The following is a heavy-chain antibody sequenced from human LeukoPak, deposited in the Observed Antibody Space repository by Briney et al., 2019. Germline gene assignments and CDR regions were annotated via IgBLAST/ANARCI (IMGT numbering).Heavy chain of an antibody. V-gene: IGHV4-59*02. CDR1: GGSVSDYY. CDR2: IYHTGST. Sequence: SETLSLTCTISGGSVSDYYWSWIRQSPGKGLEWIGYIYHTGSTSYSPSLKSRVTISADTSQNQFSLKLSSVTAADTAVYYCASRKLGNDYWGQGIQVTVSS. CDR3: ASRKLGNDY. J-gene: IGHJ4*02. D-gene: IGHD7-27*01.